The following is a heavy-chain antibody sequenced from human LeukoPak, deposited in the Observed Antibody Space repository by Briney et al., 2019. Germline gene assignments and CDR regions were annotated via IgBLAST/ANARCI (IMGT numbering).Heavy chain of an antibody. V-gene: IGHV3-9*01. J-gene: IGHJ4*02. CDR1: GFTFDDYA. D-gene: IGHD5-12*01. CDR2: ISWNSDTI. Sequence: GGSLRLSCAVSGFTFDDYAMHWVRQVPGKGLEWVSGISWNSDTIGYADSVEGRFTISRDNAKNSLYLQMNSLRAEDTAFYYCATNGGGDSGYGNFDYWGQGTLVTVSS. CDR3: ATNGGGDSGYGNFDY.